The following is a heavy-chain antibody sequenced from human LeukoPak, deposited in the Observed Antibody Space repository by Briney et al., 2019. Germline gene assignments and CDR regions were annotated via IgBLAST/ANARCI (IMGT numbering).Heavy chain of an antibody. CDR1: GGSISRYY. V-gene: IGHV4-4*07. CDR3: ARENSGSYSEFDY. Sequence: SDTLSLTCSVSGGSISRYYWSWIRQPAGKGLEWIGRIYTSGSTNYNASLTSRVSISVATSKNQFSLKLSSVTAADTAVVFCARENSGSYSEFDYWGQGTLVTVSS. D-gene: IGHD1-26*01. J-gene: IGHJ4*02. CDR2: IYTSGST.